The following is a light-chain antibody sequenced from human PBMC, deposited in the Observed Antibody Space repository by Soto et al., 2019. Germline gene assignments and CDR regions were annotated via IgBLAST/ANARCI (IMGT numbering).Light chain of an antibody. J-gene: IGLJ2*01. CDR2: DVT. V-gene: IGLV2-11*01. CDR1: SSDVGIYNY. Sequence: QSALTQPRSVSGSPGQSVTISCTGTSSDVGIYNYVSWYQQSPGKAPKLIIYDVTKRPSGVPDRFSGSKSGNTASLTISGLQAEDEADYYCCSYAGSYTMLFGGGTQLTVL. CDR3: CSYAGSYTML.